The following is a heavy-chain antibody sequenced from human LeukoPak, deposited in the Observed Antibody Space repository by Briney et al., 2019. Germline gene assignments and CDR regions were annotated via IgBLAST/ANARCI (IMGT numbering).Heavy chain of an antibody. J-gene: IGHJ5*02. D-gene: IGHD4-17*01. V-gene: IGHV4-34*01. CDR2: INYSGRT. Sequence: SDTLSLTCALYGGSFSGYYWSWIRQPPGKGLEWIGYINYSGRTYNPSLKSRVTMSVDTSKNHYSLKLSSVTAADTAVYYCARVVYGDYAGDIYNWFDPWGQGTQVTVSS. CDR1: GGSFSGYY. CDR3: ARVVYGDYAGDIYNWFDP.